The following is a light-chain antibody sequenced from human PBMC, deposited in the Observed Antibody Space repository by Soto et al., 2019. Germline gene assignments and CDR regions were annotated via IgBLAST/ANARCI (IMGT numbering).Light chain of an antibody. CDR2: GSS. V-gene: IGKV3-20*01. J-gene: IGKJ1*01. CDR3: QQYGSSPRT. Sequence: EIVLTQSPGTLSLSPGERAILSCRASQSVSSNYLAWYRQRPGQAPSLLIYGSSSRATGIPDRFSGSGSGTDFTLTISRLEPEDFAEYYCQQYGSSPRTFGQGTKVEMK. CDR1: QSVSSNY.